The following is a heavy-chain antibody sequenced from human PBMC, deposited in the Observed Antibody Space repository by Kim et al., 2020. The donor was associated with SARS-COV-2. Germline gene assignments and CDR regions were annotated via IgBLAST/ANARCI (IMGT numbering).Heavy chain of an antibody. V-gene: IGHV3-23*01. CDR3: AREAISSGWYTANH. Sequence: GGSLRLSCAASGFTFINYAMGWVRQAPGKGLEWVSAISGGGGDTYYADSVKGRFTISRDNSKNTLYLQMNRVRVEDTAVYYCAREAISSGWYTANHWGQGTLVTVSS. CDR2: ISGGGGDT. CDR1: GFTFINYA. J-gene: IGHJ5*02. D-gene: IGHD6-19*01.